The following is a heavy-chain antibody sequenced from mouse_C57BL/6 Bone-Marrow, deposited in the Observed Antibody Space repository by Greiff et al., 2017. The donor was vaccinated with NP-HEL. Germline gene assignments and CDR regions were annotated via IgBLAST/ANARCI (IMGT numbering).Heavy chain of an antibody. J-gene: IGHJ3*01. CDR2: IDPSDSEP. CDR1: GYTFTSYW. D-gene: IGHD3-3*01. CDR3: AGGRGAWFAY. Sequence: QVPLQQPGAELVRPGSSVKLSCKASGYTFTSYWMHWVKQRPIQGLEWIGNIDPSDSEPHYNQKFKDKATLTVDKSSSTAYMQLSSLTSEDSAVDYCAGGRGAWFAYWGQGTLVTVSA. V-gene: IGHV1-52*01.